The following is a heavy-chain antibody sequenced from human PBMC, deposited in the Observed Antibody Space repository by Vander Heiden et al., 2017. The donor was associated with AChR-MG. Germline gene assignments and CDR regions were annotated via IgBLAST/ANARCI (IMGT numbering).Heavy chain of an antibody. V-gene: IGHV3-21*01. CDR1: GFTFSSYS. Sequence: EVQLVESGGGLVKPGGSLRLSCAASGFTFSSYSMNWVRQAPGKGLEWVSSISSSSSYIYYADSVKGRFTISRDNAKNSLYLQMNSLRAEDTAVYYCARVRASSGYYYGGGHFDYWGQGTLVTVSS. CDR3: ARVRASSGYYYGGGHFDY. D-gene: IGHD3-22*01. J-gene: IGHJ4*02. CDR2: ISSSSSYI.